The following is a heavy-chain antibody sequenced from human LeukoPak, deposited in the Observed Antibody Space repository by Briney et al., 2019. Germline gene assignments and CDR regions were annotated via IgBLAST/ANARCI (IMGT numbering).Heavy chain of an antibody. Sequence: GGSLRLSCAGSRFTSSIYSMHWVRQAPGRGLEYVSAISGSGGSTYYADSVKGRFTISRDNSKNTLYLQMNSLRAEDTAVYYCAKVGYYVDNWFDPWGQGTLVTVSS. CDR1: RFTSSIYS. CDR3: AKVGYYVDNWFDP. D-gene: IGHD3-10*02. J-gene: IGHJ5*02. CDR2: ISGSGGST. V-gene: IGHV3-23*01.